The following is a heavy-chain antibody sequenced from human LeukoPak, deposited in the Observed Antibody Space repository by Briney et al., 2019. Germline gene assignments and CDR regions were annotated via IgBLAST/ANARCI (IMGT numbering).Heavy chain of an antibody. V-gene: IGHV3-48*03. CDR2: VSSSGSAI. D-gene: IGHD6-19*01. CDR1: GFTFNGYE. J-gene: IGHJ4*02. Sequence: PGGSLRLSCTVSGFTFNGYEMNWVRQAPGKGLEWVSYVSSSGSAIHYADSVEGRFTISRDNTKNSLYLQMNSLRAEDKAIYYCARGYASGWYLDRWGQGTLVTVSS. CDR3: ARGYASGWYLDR.